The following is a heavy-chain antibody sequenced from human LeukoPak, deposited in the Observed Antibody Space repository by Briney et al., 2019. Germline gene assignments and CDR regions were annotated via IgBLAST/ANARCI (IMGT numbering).Heavy chain of an antibody. D-gene: IGHD3-10*01. CDR3: ARYPRGGSYFDY. J-gene: IGHJ4*02. V-gene: IGHV3-23*01. CDR1: GFTFSSYA. CDR2: ISGSGGST. Sequence: GGSLRLSCAASGFTFSSYAMSWVRQAPGKGLEWVSAISGSGGSTYYADSVKGRFTISRHNSKNTLYLQMNSLRAEDTAVYYCARYPRGGSYFDYWGQGTLVTVSS.